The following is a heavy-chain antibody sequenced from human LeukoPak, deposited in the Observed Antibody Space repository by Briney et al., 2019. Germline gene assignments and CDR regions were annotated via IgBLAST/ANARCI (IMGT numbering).Heavy chain of an antibody. V-gene: IGHV3-30-3*01. CDR3: AREKWELPYFDY. Sequence: GGSLRLSCAASGFTFDDYAMHWVRQAPGKGLEWVAVISYDGSNKYYADSVKGRFTISRDNSKNTLYLQMNSLRAEDTAVYYCAREKWELPYFDYWGQGTLVTVSS. CDR1: GFTFDDYA. J-gene: IGHJ4*02. CDR2: ISYDGSNK. D-gene: IGHD1-26*01.